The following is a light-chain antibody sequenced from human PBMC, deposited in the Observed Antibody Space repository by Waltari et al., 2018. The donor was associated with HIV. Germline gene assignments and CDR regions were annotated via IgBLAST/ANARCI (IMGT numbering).Light chain of an antibody. Sequence: QSVLTQPPSASGTPGQRVTISCSGSSSNIGSNYVYWYQQLPGTAPKLVIYRNNQRPSGVPDRFSGSKSGTSASMAISGLRSEDEADYYCAAWDDSLSCPVFGGGTKLTVL. V-gene: IGLV1-47*01. CDR2: RNN. CDR1: SSNIGSNY. CDR3: AAWDDSLSCPV. J-gene: IGLJ3*02.